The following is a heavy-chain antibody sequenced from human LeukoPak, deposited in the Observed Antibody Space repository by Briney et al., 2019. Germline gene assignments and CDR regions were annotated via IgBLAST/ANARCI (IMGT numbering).Heavy chain of an antibody. CDR2: IKRDGNEK. Sequence: GGSLRLSCAASGFTFSSYWMNWVRQAPGKGLEWVANIKRDGNEKNYLDSVKGRFSISRDNAKNSLYLQMDSLRAEDTAVYYCAKEGAYPIITYDSWGQGALVTVSS. V-gene: IGHV3-7*01. CDR3: AKEGAYPIITYDS. CDR1: GFTFSSYW. D-gene: IGHD3-10*01. J-gene: IGHJ5*01.